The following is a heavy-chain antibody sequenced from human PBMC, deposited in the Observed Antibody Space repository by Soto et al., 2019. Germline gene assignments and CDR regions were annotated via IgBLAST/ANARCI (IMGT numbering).Heavy chain of an antibody. CDR1: GFTFSDYY. D-gene: IGHD1-26*01. CDR2: ISSSSSYT. J-gene: IGHJ4*02. Sequence: QVQLVESGGGLVKPGGSLRLSCAASGFTFSDYYMSWIRQAPGKGLEWVSYISSSSSYTNYADSVKGRCTISRDNPKNSLYLQMKSLRAEDTAVYYCARARQWELDGDRGSVYYFYYWGQGTLVTVSS. CDR3: ARARQWELDGDRGSVYYFYY. V-gene: IGHV3-11*06.